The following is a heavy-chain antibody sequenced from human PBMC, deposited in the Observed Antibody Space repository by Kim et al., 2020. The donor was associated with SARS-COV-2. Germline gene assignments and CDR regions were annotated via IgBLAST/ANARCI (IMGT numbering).Heavy chain of an antibody. V-gene: IGHV4-31*03. Sequence: SETLSLTCTVSGGSITSGGYYWRWIRQHPGKGLEWIGDIYYSGSPYYNPSLKSRVTISVDTSKNQFSLKLNSVTAADTAVYYCARDGIAVAGTFDYWGQGTLVTVSS. CDR3: ARDGIAVAGTFDY. CDR1: GGSITSGGYY. CDR2: IYYSGSP. J-gene: IGHJ4*02. D-gene: IGHD6-19*01.